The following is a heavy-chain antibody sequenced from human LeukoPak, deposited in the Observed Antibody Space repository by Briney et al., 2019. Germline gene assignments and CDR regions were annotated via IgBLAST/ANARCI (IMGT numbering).Heavy chain of an antibody. CDR2: ITGSGAGT. Sequence: PSETLSLTCAVYGGSFSGYYWSWIRQPPGKGLEWISAITGSGAGTYYADSVKGRFTISRDNSKNTLFLQMNSLRAEDTAIYYCARGRTMTAYYYGLDVWGQGTTVTVSS. CDR1: GGSFSGYY. CDR3: ARGRTMTAYYYGLDV. V-gene: IGHV3-23*01. D-gene: IGHD3-22*01. J-gene: IGHJ6*02.